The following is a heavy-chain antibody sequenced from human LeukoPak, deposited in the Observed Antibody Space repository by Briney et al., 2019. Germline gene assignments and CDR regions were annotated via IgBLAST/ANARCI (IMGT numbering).Heavy chain of an antibody. CDR3: ARDTGDSGSENWFDP. Sequence: PSQTLSLTCTVSGCSISSGSYYWSWIRQPAGKGLEWIGRIYTSGSTNYNPSLKSRVTISVDTSKNQFSLKLSSVTAADTAVYYCARDTGDSGSENWFDPWGQGTLVTVSS. CDR1: GCSISSGSYY. D-gene: IGHD1-26*01. J-gene: IGHJ5*02. V-gene: IGHV4-61*02. CDR2: IYTSGST.